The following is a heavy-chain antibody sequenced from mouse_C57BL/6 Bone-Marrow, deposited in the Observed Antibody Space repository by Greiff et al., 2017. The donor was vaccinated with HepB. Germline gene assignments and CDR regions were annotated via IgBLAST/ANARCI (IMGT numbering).Heavy chain of an antibody. CDR2: INPSSGYT. V-gene: IGHV1-4*01. Sequence: QVQLQQSGAELARPGASVKMSCKASGYTFTSYTMHWVKQRPGQGLEWIGYINPSSGYTKYNQKFKDKATLTEDKSSSTAYMQLSSLTSEDSAVYDCASSRGVAYWGPGTLVTVSA. CDR1: GYTFTSYT. J-gene: IGHJ3*01. CDR3: ASSRGVAY.